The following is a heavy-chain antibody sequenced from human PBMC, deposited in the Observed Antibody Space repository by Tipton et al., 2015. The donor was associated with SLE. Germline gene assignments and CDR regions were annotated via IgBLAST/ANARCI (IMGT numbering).Heavy chain of an antibody. CDR3: ARGSMTGILPFGMDV. Sequence: QLVQSGAEVKKPGASVKVSCKASGYTFASYDMNWVRQATGQGLEWMGWLNPNSGNTGSAQKYQGRVTMTRNTSISTAYMELSSLRSGDTAIYFCARGSMTGILPFGMDVWGQGTTVTVSS. V-gene: IGHV1-8*01. D-gene: IGHD2-8*01. CDR2: LNPNSGNT. J-gene: IGHJ6*02. CDR1: GYTFASYD.